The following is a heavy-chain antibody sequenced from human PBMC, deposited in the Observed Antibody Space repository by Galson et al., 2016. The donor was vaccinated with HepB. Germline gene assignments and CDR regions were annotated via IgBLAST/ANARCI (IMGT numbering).Heavy chain of an antibody. CDR1: GGFISDDH. J-gene: IGHJ4*02. V-gene: IGHV4-59*01. CDR2: TYYSGNI. CDR3: AMYFVGNGGRGY. Sequence: SETLSLTCTVSGGFISDDHWSWVRQPPGKGLEWIGDTYYSGNINYNPSLKSRVTISVDRSKNQYSLTLSSVTAADTAVYFCAMYFVGNGGRGYLGQGILVTVSS. D-gene: IGHD2-8*01.